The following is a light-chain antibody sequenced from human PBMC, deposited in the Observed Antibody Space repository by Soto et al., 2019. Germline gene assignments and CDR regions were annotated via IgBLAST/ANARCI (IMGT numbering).Light chain of an antibody. CDR1: SGDVGSYNL. V-gene: IGLV2-23*02. CDR3: CSYAGNSEV. CDR2: EVT. J-gene: IGLJ1*01. Sequence: QSALTQLASVSGSPGQSITIPCTGTSGDVGSYNLVSWYQQHPGKAPKLLIYEVTERPSGVSNRFSGSKSGSTASLTISGLQPDDEADYYCCSYAGNSEVFGTGTKVTVL.